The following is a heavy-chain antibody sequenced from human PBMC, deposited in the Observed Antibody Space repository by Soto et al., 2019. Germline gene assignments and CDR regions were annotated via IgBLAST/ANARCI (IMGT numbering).Heavy chain of an antibody. CDR1: GFTFSSYA. CDR2: ISGSGGST. J-gene: IGHJ4*02. Sequence: ELKLLESGGGLVQPGGSLRLSCAASGFTFSSYAMSWVRQAPGKGLEWVSAISGSGGSTYYADSVKGRFTISRDNSKNTLYLQMNSLRAEDTAVYYCAKVFQLVDDFDYWGQGTLVTVSS. V-gene: IGHV3-23*01. D-gene: IGHD6-13*01. CDR3: AKVFQLVDDFDY.